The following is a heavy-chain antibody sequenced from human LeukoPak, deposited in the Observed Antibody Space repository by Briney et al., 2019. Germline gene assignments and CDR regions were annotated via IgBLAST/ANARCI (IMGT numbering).Heavy chain of an antibody. CDR2: ISYDGSNK. J-gene: IGHJ6*02. Sequence: GGSLRLSCAAAGFTFSSYGMHWVRQAPGKGLGWEAVISYDGSNKYYADSVKGRFTISRDNSKNTLYLQMNSLRAEDTAVYYCAKALVVVTAHSGMDVWGQGTTVTVSS. CDR3: AKALVVVTAHSGMDV. V-gene: IGHV3-30*18. CDR1: GFTFSSYG. D-gene: IGHD2-21*02.